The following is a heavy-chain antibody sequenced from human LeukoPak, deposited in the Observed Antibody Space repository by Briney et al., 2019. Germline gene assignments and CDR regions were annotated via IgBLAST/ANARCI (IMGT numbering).Heavy chain of an antibody. Sequence: GGSLRLSCAASGFTFSTYTMNWVRQAPGKGLEWVSSISSSSSYIYYADSVKGRFTISRDNAKNSLYLQMNSLRAEDTAVYYCARADYDILTGYYSDYWGQGTLVTVSS. CDR3: ARADYDILTGYYSDY. CDR2: ISSSSSYI. J-gene: IGHJ4*02. CDR1: GFTFSTYT. D-gene: IGHD3-9*01. V-gene: IGHV3-21*01.